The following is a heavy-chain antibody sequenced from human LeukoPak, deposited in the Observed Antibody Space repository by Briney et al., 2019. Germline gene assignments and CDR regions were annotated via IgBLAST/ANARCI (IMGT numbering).Heavy chain of an antibody. J-gene: IGHJ4*02. Sequence: ASVKVSCKASGYTFTGFYMHWVRQAPGQGLEWMGYIYPNSGTTKYAQKFQGRVTLTRDTSISTAYMELSGLRSDDTAVYYCGTLLSNGPFDYWGQGSLVTVSS. CDR2: IYPNSGTT. CDR3: GTLLSNGPFDY. CDR1: GYTFTGFY. V-gene: IGHV1-2*02.